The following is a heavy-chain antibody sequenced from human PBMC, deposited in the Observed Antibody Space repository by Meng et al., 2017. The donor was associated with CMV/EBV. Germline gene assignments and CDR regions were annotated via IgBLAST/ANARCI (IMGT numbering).Heavy chain of an antibody. CDR1: EYSVTNYY. J-gene: IGHJ4*02. CDR3: ATGRTTREQPAYFDY. V-gene: IGHV1-69-2*01. D-gene: IGHD1-14*01. Sequence: SEYSVTNYYRQWAQQAPGKGREWMGLVDTEDGEKIYAGKFKGRVTITADTSTNTAYMELSSLRSEDTAVYYCATGRTTREQPAYFDYWAREPWSPSPQ. CDR2: VDTEDGEK.